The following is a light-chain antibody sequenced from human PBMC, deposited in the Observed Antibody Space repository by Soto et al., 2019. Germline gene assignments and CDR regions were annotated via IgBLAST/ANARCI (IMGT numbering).Light chain of an antibody. CDR1: KNDIGVYDF. CDR3: KSYAGSNTYV. V-gene: IGLV2-8*01. Sequence: QSVLTQPPSASGCPGQSVTISCTGTKNDIGVYDFVSWYQHHPGKAPRLIIYEVVQRPSGVPDRFSGSKSGNTASLTVSGLQAADEADYFCKSYAGSNTYVFGSGTKATVL. CDR2: EVV. J-gene: IGLJ1*01.